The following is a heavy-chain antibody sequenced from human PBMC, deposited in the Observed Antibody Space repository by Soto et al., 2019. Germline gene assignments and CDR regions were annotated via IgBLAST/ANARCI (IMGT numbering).Heavy chain of an antibody. CDR2: INPNSGGT. CDR1: GYTFTGYY. Sequence: GASVKVSCKASGYTFTGYYMHWVRQAPGQGLEWMGWINPNSGGTNYAQKFQGWVTMTRDTSISTAYMELSRLRSDDTAVYYCARAGCSSTSCYLDYYYYGMDVWGQGTTVTVSS. CDR3: ARAGCSSTSCYLDYYYYGMDV. D-gene: IGHD2-2*01. V-gene: IGHV1-2*04. J-gene: IGHJ6*02.